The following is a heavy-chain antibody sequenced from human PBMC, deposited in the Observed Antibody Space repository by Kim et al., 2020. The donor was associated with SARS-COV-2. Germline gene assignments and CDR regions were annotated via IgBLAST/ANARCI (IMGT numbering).Heavy chain of an antibody. J-gene: IGHJ6*02. CDR2: ISGSGGST. CDR3: AKGREWLVLSGMDV. CDR1: GFTFSSYA. V-gene: IGHV3-23*01. Sequence: GGSLRLSCAASGFTFSSYAMSWVRQAPGKGLEWFSAISGSGGSTYYADSVKGRFTISRDNSKNTLYLQMNSLRAEDTAVYYCAKGREWLVLSGMDVWGQGTTVTVSS. D-gene: IGHD6-19*01.